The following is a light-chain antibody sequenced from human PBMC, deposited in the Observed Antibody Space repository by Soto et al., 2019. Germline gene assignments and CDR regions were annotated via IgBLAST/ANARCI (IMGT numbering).Light chain of an antibody. CDR2: AAS. CDR3: QQSYSTPYT. CDR1: QSITSF. J-gene: IGKJ2*01. V-gene: IGKV1-39*01. Sequence: DIQMTQSPSSLSASVGDRVTITCRASQSITSFLHWYQQKPGKAPKRLIYAASSLQSGVPSRFSGSGSGTDFTLTISSLQPEDFATYYCQQSYSTPYTFGQGTKREIK.